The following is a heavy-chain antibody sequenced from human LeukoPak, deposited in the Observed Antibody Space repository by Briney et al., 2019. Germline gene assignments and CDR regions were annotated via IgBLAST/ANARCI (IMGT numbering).Heavy chain of an antibody. CDR2: ISSSGTYV. CDR3: ARASSKQLAGYLPDGFDI. V-gene: IGHV3-21*01. CDR1: GFTFSSYS. D-gene: IGHD3-9*01. Sequence: GGSLRLSCAASGFTFSSYSMNWVRQAPGKGLEWASSISSSGTYVYYADSVKGRFTISRDNAKNSLSLQMNSLRADDAAVYYCARASSKQLAGYLPDGFDIWGQGTMVTVSS. J-gene: IGHJ3*02.